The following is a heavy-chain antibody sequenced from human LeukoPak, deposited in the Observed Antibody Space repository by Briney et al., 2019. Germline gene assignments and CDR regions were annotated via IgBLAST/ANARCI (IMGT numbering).Heavy chain of an antibody. CDR2: IYTSGST. V-gene: IGHV4-4*07. J-gene: IGHJ6*03. Sequence: PSETLSLTCTVSGGSISSYYWSWIRQPAGKGLEWIGRIYTSGSTNYNPSLKSRVTMSVDTSKNQFSLKLSSVTAAGTAVYYCARGLRGYSYGYVPWELSYYMDVWGKGTTVTISS. CDR1: GGSISSYY. D-gene: IGHD5-18*01. CDR3: ARGLRGYSYGYVPWELSYYMDV.